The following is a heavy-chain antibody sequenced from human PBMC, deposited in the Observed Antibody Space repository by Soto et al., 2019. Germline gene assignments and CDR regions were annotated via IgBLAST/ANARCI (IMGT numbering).Heavy chain of an antibody. Sequence: EVQLLESGGGLVQPGGSLRLSCAASGFTFGTYAMNWVRQAPGKGLEWVSGITGSGGSTYYADSVKGRFTISRNKSTNTLYLQMNSLRADDTAVYYCAKDRSVDTRDWFDPWGQGTLVTVSS. CDR1: GFTFGTYA. J-gene: IGHJ5*02. CDR2: ITGSGGST. D-gene: IGHD5-18*01. V-gene: IGHV3-23*01. CDR3: AKDRSVDTRDWFDP.